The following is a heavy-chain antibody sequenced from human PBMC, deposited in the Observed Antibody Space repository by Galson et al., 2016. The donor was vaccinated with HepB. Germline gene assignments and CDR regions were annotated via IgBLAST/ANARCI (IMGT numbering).Heavy chain of an antibody. D-gene: IGHD2-15*01. V-gene: IGHV4-31*03. CDR3: ARGTNCSGGRCFWFDP. J-gene: IGHJ5*02. CDR1: GGSISSGGYY. Sequence: TLSLTCTVSGGSISSGGYYWTWLRQHPAKGLEWIGYIYYSGSTYYNSSLKTRVIISVDTSKNQFSLMLSSVTAADTAVYYCARGTNCSGGRCFWFDPWGQGTLVTGSS. CDR2: IYYSGST.